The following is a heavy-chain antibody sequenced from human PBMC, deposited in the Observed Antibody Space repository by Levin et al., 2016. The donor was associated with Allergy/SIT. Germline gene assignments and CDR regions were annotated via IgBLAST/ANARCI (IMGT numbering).Heavy chain of an antibody. V-gene: IGHV3-30*18. CDR2: ISYDGSNK. J-gene: IGHJ4*02. Sequence: LKISCAASGFTFSSYGMHWVRQAPGKGLEWVAVISYDGSNKYYADSVKGRFTISRDNSKNTLYLQMNSLRAEDTAVYYCAKDLLPLQPYCSGGSCYKSRNYFDYWGQGTLVTVSS. D-gene: IGHD2-15*01. CDR1: GFTFSSYG. CDR3: AKDLLPLQPYCSGGSCYKSRNYFDY.